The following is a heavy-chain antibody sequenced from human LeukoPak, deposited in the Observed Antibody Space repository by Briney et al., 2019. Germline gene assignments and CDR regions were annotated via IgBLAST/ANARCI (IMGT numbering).Heavy chain of an antibody. V-gene: IGHV1-18*01. D-gene: IGHD2-2*01. Sequence: GASVTVSCTASGYTFTSYGISWVRQAPGQGLEWMGWISAYNGNTNYAQKLQGRVTITTDTSTSTAYMELRSLRSDDTAVYYCAREAYCSSTSCYDYYYYYGMDVWGQGTTVTVSS. CDR2: ISAYNGNT. J-gene: IGHJ6*02. CDR3: AREAYCSSTSCYDYYYYYGMDV. CDR1: GYTFTSYG.